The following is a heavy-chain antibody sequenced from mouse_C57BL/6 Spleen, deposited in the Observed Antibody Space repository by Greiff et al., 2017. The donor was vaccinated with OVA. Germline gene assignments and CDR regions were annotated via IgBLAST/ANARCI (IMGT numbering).Heavy chain of an antibody. CDR3: ARGGLGLDY. V-gene: IGHV1-82*01. J-gene: IGHJ2*01. Sequence: QVQLQQSGPELVKPGASVEISCKASGYAFSSSWMNWVKQRPGKGLEWIGRIYPGDGDTNYNGKFKGKATLTADKSSSTAYMQLSSLTSEDSAVYFCARGGLGLDYWGQGTTLTVSS. D-gene: IGHD4-1*01. CDR1: GYAFSSSW. CDR2: IYPGDGDT.